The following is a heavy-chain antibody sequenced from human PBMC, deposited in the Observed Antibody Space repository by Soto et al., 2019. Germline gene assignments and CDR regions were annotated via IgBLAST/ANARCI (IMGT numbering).Heavy chain of an antibody. CDR2: ISPGSRYP. Sequence: GGSLRLSCAGSGFTFGDSYMSLIRQAPGKGLEWLSYISPGSRYPAYADSVKGRFTISRDKAKRSLYLQMMSLTAEDTAIYYCVRGGGGGLFDPWGEGTMVTVSS. CDR3: VRGGGGGLFDP. V-gene: IGHV3-11*06. CDR1: GFTFGDSY. J-gene: IGHJ5*02. D-gene: IGHD2-15*01.